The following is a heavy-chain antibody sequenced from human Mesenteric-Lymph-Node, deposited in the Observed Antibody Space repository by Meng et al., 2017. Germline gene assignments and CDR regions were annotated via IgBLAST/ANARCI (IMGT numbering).Heavy chain of an antibody. CDR1: GFRFSSFE. D-gene: IGHD6-25*01. J-gene: IGHJ4*02. V-gene: IGHV3-48*03. Sequence: GESLKISCTASGFRFSSFEMNWVRQAPGKGLEWVSYITSSGSTMYYADSVKGRFTISRDNAKNSLYLQMKSLRAEDTAIYYCARSGIGAADYLFDYWDRGTRVTSPQ. CDR3: ARSGIGAADYLFDY. CDR2: ITSSGSTM.